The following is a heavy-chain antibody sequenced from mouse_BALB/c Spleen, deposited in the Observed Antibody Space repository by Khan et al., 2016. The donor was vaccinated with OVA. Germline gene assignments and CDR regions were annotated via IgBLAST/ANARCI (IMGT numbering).Heavy chain of an antibody. Sequence: EVELVESGGDLVKPGGSLKLSCAASGFTFSTYAMSWVRQTPDKRLEWVATINTGGDYIYYPDSVKGRFTITRDNAKSTLYLQMSSPRSDVTAMYYCARHNYGPFAYWGQGTLVTVSA. CDR2: INTGGDYI. V-gene: IGHV5-6*01. CDR3: ARHNYGPFAY. J-gene: IGHJ3*01. D-gene: IGHD1-1*01. CDR1: GFTFSTYA.